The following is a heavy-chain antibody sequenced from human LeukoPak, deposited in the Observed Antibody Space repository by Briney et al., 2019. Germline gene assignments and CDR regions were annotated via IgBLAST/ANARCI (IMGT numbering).Heavy chain of an antibody. CDR2: MNPNSGNT. D-gene: IGHD3-22*01. V-gene: IGHV1-8*01. CDR3: TRGHYYDSSGHYYLAQFDY. CDR1: GYTFTSYD. Sequence: ASVKVSCKASGYTFTSYDINWVRQATGQGLEWMGWMNPNSGNTGYAQKFQGRVTLTRSTSMSTAYMELSSLRSEDTAVYYCTRGHYYDSSGHYYLAQFDYWGQGTLVTVSS. J-gene: IGHJ4*02.